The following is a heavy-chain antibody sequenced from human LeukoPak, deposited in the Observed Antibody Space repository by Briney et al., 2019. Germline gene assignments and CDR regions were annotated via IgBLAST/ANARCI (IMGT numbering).Heavy chain of an antibody. CDR3: ARDIFRGPVD. CDR2: INTDGSIT. CDR1: GFTFSSYW. D-gene: IGHD2-21*01. V-gene: IGHV3-74*01. Sequence: GGSLRLSCAASGFTFSSYWMHWVRQAPGKGLVWVSRINTDGSITNYADSVKGRFTISTDKANNTLYLQMNSLRAEDTAVYYCARDIFRGPVDWGRGTLVTVSS. J-gene: IGHJ4*02.